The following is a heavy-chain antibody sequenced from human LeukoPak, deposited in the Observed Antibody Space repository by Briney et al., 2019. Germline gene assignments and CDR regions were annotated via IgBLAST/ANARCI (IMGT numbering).Heavy chain of an antibody. J-gene: IGHJ4*02. CDR2: IIPIFGTA. D-gene: IGHD2-2*01. CDR3: ARLSSLGSSFDY. CDR1: GGTFSSYA. V-gene: IGHV1-69*06. Sequence: SVKVSCKASGGTFSSYAISWVRQAPGQGLEWMGGIIPIFGTANYAQKFQGRVTITADKSTSTAYMELSSLRSEDTAVYYCARLSSLGSSFDYWGQGTLVTVSS.